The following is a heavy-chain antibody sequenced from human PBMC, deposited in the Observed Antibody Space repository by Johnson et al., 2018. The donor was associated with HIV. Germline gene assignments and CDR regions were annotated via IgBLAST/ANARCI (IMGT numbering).Heavy chain of an antibody. J-gene: IGHJ3*02. V-gene: IGHV3-66*01. Sequence: VQLVESGGGLVQPGGSLRLSCAASGFTVSSNYMTWVRQAPGKRLEWVSVIYSGGTTYNADSVKGRFTISRDNAKNSLYLQMNSLRAEDTAVYYCARAEGLTGRNAFDIWGQGTMVTVSS. CDR3: ARAEGLTGRNAFDI. D-gene: IGHD1-20*01. CDR2: IYSGGTT. CDR1: GFTVSSNY.